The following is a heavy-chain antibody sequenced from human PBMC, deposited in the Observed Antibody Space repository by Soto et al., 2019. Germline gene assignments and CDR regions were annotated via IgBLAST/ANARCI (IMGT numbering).Heavy chain of an antibody. CDR2: ISGSGGST. CDR1: GFTFSSYA. CDR3: ASHGVRATRHYYGMDG. V-gene: IGHV3-23*01. J-gene: IGHJ6*02. D-gene: IGHD1-26*01. Sequence: GGSLRLSCAASGFTFSSYAMSWVRQAPGKGLEWVSAISGSGGSTYYADSVKGRFTISRDNSKNTLYLQMNSLRAEDTAVYYCASHGVRATRHYYGMDGWGQGTTVTVSS.